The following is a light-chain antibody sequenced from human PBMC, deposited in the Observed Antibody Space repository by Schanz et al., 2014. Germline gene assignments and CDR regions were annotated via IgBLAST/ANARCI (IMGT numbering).Light chain of an antibody. CDR1: SSDVGRYNY. CDR2: EVT. CDR3: CSYAGSINLGV. V-gene: IGLV2-8*01. J-gene: IGLJ2*01. Sequence: QSALTQPPSASGSPGQSVAISCTGTSSDVGRYNYVSWYQQHPGKAPKLMIYEVTKRPSGVPDRFSGSKSGNTASLTISGLQAEDEADSYCCSYAGSINLGVFGGGTKLTVL.